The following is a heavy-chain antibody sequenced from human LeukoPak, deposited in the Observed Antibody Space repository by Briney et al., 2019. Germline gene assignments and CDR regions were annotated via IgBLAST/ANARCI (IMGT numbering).Heavy chain of an antibody. CDR2: IHYSGST. Sequence: SETLSLTCTVSGGSISSSGYYWSWIRQHPGKGLEWIGYIHYSGSTYYNPSLKSRVTMSVDRSKNQISLKLSSVTAADTAVYYCARAERRPDIVVVPAAIWSGMDVWGQGTTVTVSS. D-gene: IGHD2-2*01. V-gene: IGHV4-31*03. CDR1: GGSISSSGYY. CDR3: ARAERRPDIVVVPAAIWSGMDV. J-gene: IGHJ6*02.